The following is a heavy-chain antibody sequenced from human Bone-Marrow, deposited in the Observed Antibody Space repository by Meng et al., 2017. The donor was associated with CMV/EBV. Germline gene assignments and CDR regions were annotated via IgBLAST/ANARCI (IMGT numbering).Heavy chain of an antibody. CDR3: ATQDGFCSKF. CDR1: GGSITSSNW. J-gene: IGHJ4*02. CDR2: FSHSGNT. V-gene: IGHV4-4*02. Sequence: GSLRLPCAVSGGSITSSNWWSWVRQPPGKGLEWIGEFSHSGNTNYSPSLKSRVTMSLDKSKNHFSLNLSSVTAADTAVYYCATQDGFCSKFWGPGTLVTVYS. D-gene: IGHD2-2*01.